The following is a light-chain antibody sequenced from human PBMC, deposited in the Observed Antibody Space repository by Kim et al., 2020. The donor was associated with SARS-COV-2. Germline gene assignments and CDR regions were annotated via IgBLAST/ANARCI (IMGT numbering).Light chain of an antibody. V-gene: IGKV3-20*01. CDR3: QHYVRSPYT. CDR1: RSISIY. CDR2: VAS. J-gene: IGKJ2*01. Sequence: SMYPGERPTLTCSASRSISIYLAWYQQNPGRAPRLLIYVASNRATGIPDRIIGSGSGTDFTLTINRLEREDVAVYYCQHYVRSPYTFGQGTKLEI.